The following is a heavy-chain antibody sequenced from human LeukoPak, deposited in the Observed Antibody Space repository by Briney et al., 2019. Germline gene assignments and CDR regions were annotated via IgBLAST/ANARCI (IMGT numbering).Heavy chain of an antibody. Sequence: PGRSLRLSCAASGFTFSSYAMHWVRQAPGKRLEWVAVISYDGSNKYYADSVKGRFTISRDNSKNTLYLQMNSLRAEDTAVYYCARGPHYYDSSGYYYRLLDYWGQGTLVTVSS. D-gene: IGHD3-22*01. V-gene: IGHV3-30-3*01. CDR3: ARGPHYYDSSGYYYRLLDY. CDR2: ISYDGSNK. J-gene: IGHJ4*02. CDR1: GFTFSSYA.